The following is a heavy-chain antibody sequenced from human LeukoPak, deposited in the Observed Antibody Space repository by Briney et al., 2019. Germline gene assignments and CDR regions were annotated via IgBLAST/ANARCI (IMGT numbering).Heavy chain of an antibody. V-gene: IGHV1-18*01. J-gene: IGHJ3*02. CDR2: ISAYNGNT. Sequence: GASVKVSCKASGYTFTSYGISWVRQAPGQGLEWMGWISAYNGNTHYSQKVQGRVTMTTDTSTSTAYMELRSLRSDDTAVYYCARWYNVEWELRTGDSFNIWGQGTMVTVSS. D-gene: IGHD1-26*01. CDR3: ARWYNVEWELRTGDSFNI. CDR1: GYTFTSYG.